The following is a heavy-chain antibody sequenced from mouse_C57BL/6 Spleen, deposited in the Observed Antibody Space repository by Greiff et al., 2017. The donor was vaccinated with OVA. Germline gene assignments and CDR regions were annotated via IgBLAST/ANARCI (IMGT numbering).Heavy chain of an antibody. CDR1: GYTFTSYW. V-gene: IGHV1-64*01. D-gene: IGHD4-1*01. J-gene: IGHJ2*01. CDR3: ARSVTGLDY. CDR2: IHPNSGST. Sequence: QVQLQQPGAELVKPGASVKLSCKASGYTFTSYWMHWVKQRPGQGLEWIGMIHPNSGSTNYNEKFKSKATLTVDKSSSPAYMQLSSLTSEDSAVYDCARSVTGLDYWGQGTTLTVSS.